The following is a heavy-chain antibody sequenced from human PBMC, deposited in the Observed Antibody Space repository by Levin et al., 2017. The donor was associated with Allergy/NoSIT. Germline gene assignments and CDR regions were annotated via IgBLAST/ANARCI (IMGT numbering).Heavy chain of an antibody. CDR1: GFTFSSYS. J-gene: IGHJ6*02. D-gene: IGHD3-10*01. CDR2: ISSSSSYI. CDR3: ARDARYYGSGSYLLEYGMDV. Sequence: AGGSLRLSCAASGFTFSSYSMNWVRQAPGKGLEWVSSISSSSSYIYYADSVKGRFTISRDNAKNSLYLQMNSLRAEDTAVYYCARDARYYGSGSYLLEYGMDVWGQGTTVTVSS. V-gene: IGHV3-21*01.